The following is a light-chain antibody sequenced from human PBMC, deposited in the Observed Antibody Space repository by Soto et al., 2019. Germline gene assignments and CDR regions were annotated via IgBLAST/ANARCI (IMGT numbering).Light chain of an antibody. CDR1: QSISVS. J-gene: IGKJ1*01. CDR3: QQYDKYST. CDR2: DAS. V-gene: IGKV1-5*01. Sequence: IQMTQSPSTLSASVGGTVNISCRASQSISVSLAWYQQKPGKAPRLLVYDASTLQGGVPSRCSGRGSGTEFTLTGTSLQPEDFASYFCQQYDKYSTFGHGTKVDVK.